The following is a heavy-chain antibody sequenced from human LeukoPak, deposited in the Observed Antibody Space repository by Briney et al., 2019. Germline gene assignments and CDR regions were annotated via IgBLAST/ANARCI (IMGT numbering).Heavy chain of an antibody. Sequence: GGSLTLSCAASGFTFSSYSMNWIRQAPGKGLEWVSSISSSSSYIYYADSVKGRFTISRDNAKNSLYLQMNSLRAEDTAVYYCARVSYGEVSYWGQGTLVTVSS. D-gene: IGHD4-17*01. V-gene: IGHV3-21*01. CDR1: GFTFSSYS. J-gene: IGHJ4*02. CDR2: ISSSSSYI. CDR3: ARVSYGEVSY.